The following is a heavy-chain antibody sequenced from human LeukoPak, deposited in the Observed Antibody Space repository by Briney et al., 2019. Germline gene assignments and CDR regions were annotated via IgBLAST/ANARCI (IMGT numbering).Heavy chain of an antibody. CDR2: ISNDGSKK. D-gene: IGHD6-19*01. Sequence: GGSLRLSCAASGFTFSSYAMHWVRQAPGKGLEWVAVISNDGSKKNYADSVKGRFTISRDNSKNTLFLQMNSLRAQDTAVYYCAKDYDKKQWPSRRPPSYLDHWARDIVVTVSS. CDR1: GFTFSSYA. CDR3: AKDYDKKQWPSRRPPSYLDH. J-gene: IGHJ4*02. V-gene: IGHV3-30*04.